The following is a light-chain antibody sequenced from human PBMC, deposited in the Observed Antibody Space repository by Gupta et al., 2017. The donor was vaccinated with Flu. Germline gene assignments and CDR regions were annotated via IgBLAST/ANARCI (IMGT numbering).Light chain of an antibody. J-gene: IGKJ4*01. Sequence: EVVLTQSPATLSLSPGERATLSCRASQSVSSYLAWYQQKPGQAPRLLIYDAFNRATGIPGRFSGSGSGTDFSLIISSLEPEDFAVYYSQLRSNWRVTFGGGTKVEIK. CDR3: QLRSNWRVT. V-gene: IGKV3-11*01. CDR2: DAF. CDR1: QSVSSY.